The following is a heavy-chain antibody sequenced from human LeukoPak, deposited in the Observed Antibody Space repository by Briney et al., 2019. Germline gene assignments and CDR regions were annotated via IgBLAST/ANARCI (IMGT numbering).Heavy chain of an antibody. CDR2: INPNSGGT. D-gene: IGHD5-24*01. J-gene: IGHJ4*02. V-gene: IGHV1-2*06. Sequence: ASVKVSCKASGYTFTGYYMHWVRQAPGQGLEWMGRINPNSGGTNYAQKFQGRVTMTRGTPISTAYMELSRLRSDDTAVYYCARGAIVVEMATIGPFDYWGQGTLVTVSS. CDR3: ARGAIVVEMATIGPFDY. CDR1: GYTFTGYY.